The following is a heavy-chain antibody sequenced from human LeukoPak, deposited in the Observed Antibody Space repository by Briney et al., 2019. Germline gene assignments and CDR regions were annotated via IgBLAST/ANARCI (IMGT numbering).Heavy chain of an antibody. Sequence: GGSLRLSCAASGFAFNTYSMNWVRQAPGKGLEWVSFIFSSSTYIYYTDSVKGRFTISRDNSKNTLYLQMNSLRAEDTAVYYCAKAAVAGTLLFDYWGQGTLVTVSS. D-gene: IGHD6-19*01. CDR3: AKAAVAGTLLFDY. V-gene: IGHV3-21*04. CDR1: GFAFNTYS. J-gene: IGHJ4*02. CDR2: IFSSSTYI.